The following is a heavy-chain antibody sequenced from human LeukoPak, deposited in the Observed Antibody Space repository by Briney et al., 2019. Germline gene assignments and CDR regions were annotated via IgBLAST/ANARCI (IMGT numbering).Heavy chain of an antibody. J-gene: IGHJ6*02. CDR1: GFTFSSYS. CDR2: ISSSSYI. V-gene: IGHV3-21*01. Sequence: GGSLRLSCAASGFTFSSYSMNWVRQAPGKGLEWVSSISSSSYIYYADSVKGRFTISRENAKNSLYLQMNSLRAGDTAVYYCARAGGTDYYYYGMDVWGQGTTVTASS. CDR3: ARAGGTDYYYYGMDV.